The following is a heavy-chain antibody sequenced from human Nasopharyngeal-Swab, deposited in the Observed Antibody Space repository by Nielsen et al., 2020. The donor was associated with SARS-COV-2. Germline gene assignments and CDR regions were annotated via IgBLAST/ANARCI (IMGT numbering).Heavy chain of an antibody. CDR2: ISSSSSTI. CDR1: GFTFSSYS. Sequence: GESLKISCAASGFTFSSYSMNWVRQAPGKGLEWVSYISSSSSTIYYADSVKGRFTISRDNAKNSLYLQMNSLRDEDTAVYYCARALGLLRGYSYGYSAHYYYGMNVWGQGTTVTVSS. CDR3: ARALGLLRGYSYGYSAHYYYGMNV. V-gene: IGHV3-48*02. J-gene: IGHJ6*02. D-gene: IGHD5-18*01.